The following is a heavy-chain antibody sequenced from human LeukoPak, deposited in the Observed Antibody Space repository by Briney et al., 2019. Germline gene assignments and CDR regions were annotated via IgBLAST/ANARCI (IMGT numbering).Heavy chain of an antibody. J-gene: IGHJ6*02. D-gene: IGHD4-11*01. CDR3: ASYKTTLIQNCYYYGMDV. CDR2: IYYSGST. V-gene: IGHV4-39*01. Sequence: SETLSLTCTVSGGSISSSSYYWGWIRQPPGKGLEWIGSIYYSGSTYYNPSLKSRVTISVDTSKNQFSLKLSSVTAADTAVYYCASYKTTLIQNCYYYGMDVWGQGTTVTVSS. CDR1: GGSISSSSYY.